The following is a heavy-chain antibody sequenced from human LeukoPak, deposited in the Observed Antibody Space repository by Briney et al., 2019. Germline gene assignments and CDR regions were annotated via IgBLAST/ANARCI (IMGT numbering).Heavy chain of an antibody. J-gene: IGHJ4*02. Sequence: GGSLRLSCAASGFTFSSYGMYWVRQAPEKGLEWVANIMQDGSEKYYVDSVKGRFTISRDNAKNSLYLQMNSLRAEDTAVYYCARVCCGGSCRDYWGQGTLVTVSS. CDR3: ARVCCGGSCRDY. CDR2: IMQDGSEK. D-gene: IGHD2-15*01. CDR1: GFTFSSYG. V-gene: IGHV3-7*01.